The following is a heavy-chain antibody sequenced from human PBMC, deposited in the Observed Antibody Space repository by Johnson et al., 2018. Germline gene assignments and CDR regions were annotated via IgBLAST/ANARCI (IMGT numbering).Heavy chain of an antibody. D-gene: IGHD4-23*01. J-gene: IGHJ3*01. CDR3: AREGTVGGRPPL. Sequence: QVQLQESGPGLVKPSVTLSLTCTVSSGSVSSYYWSWIRPPPGKGLEWIGYIYYSGSTNYNPSLTRRVTISVDTSKNQFSLKLSSVTAADTAVYYCAREGTVGGRPPLWGQGTMVTVSS. V-gene: IGHV4-59*02. CDR1: SGSVSSYY. CDR2: IYYSGST.